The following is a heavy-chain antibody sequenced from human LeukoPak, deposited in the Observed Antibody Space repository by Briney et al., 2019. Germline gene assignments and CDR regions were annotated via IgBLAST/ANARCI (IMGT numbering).Heavy chain of an antibody. CDR2: IWYDGSNK. D-gene: IGHD1-26*01. Sequence: GGSLRLSCAASGFTFSSYGMHWVRQAPGKGLEWVAVIWYDGSNKYYADSVKGRFTISRDNSKNTLYLQMNSLRAEDTAVYYCARPTYSGSYYWFDYWGQGTLVTVSS. CDR1: GFTFSSYG. J-gene: IGHJ4*02. CDR3: ARPTYSGSYYWFDY. V-gene: IGHV3-33*01.